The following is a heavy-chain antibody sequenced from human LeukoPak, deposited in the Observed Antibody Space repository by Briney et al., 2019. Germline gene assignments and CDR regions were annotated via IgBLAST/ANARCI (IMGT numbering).Heavy chain of an antibody. Sequence: SETLSLTCTVSGGSISSYYWSWIRQPPGKGLEWIGYIYYSGSTNYNPSLKSRVTMSVDTSKNQFSLRLSSVTAADTAVYYCAGSSTTWFDPWGQGTLVTVSS. CDR2: IYYSGST. V-gene: IGHV4-59*01. CDR1: GGSISSYY. CDR3: AGSSTTWFDP. J-gene: IGHJ5*02. D-gene: IGHD1-26*01.